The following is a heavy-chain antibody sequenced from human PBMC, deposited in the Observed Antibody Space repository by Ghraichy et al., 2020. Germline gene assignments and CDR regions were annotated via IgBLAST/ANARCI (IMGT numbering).Heavy chain of an antibody. CDR3: ARVCGASTPFYDYVWGSYRPPSYYYMDV. V-gene: IGHV4-59*01. CDR2: IYYSGST. Sequence: SETLSLTCTVSGGSISSYYWSWIRQPPGKGLEWIGYIYYSGSTNYNPSLKSRVTISVDTSKNQFSLKLSSVTAADTAVYYCARVCGASTPFYDYVWGSYRPPSYYYMDVWGKGTTVTVSS. CDR1: GGSISSYY. J-gene: IGHJ6*03. D-gene: IGHD3-16*02.